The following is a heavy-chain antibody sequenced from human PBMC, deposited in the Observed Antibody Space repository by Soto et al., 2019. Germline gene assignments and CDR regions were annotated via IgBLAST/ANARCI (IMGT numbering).Heavy chain of an antibody. CDR2: INPNGGST. D-gene: IGHD5-12*01. CDR3: ARKQWLRPGGGGTEPLDI. V-gene: IGHV1-46*03. Sequence: QVQLVQSGAEVKKPGASVKISCEASGYSFTSQYVHWVRQAPGQGLEWMGIINPNGGSTTYAQKFQGRGTMHREPSPSKVYMGLRSLTSGDTAVYYCARKQWLRPGGGGTEPLDIWGQGTMVTVAS. CDR1: GYSFTSQY. J-gene: IGHJ3*02.